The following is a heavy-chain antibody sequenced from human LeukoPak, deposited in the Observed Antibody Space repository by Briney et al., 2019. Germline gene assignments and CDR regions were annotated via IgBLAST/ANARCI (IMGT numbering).Heavy chain of an antibody. CDR3: ARENEAAARSFDY. V-gene: IGHV4-4*07. D-gene: IGHD6-13*01. CDR1: GGSISTYY. CDR2: IYTSGSS. J-gene: IGHJ4*02. Sequence: SETLSLTCTVSGGSISTYYWSWIRQPAGKGLEWIGRIYTSGSSNYNTPLKSRVTMSVDTSKNQFSLKLSSVTAAATAVYYCARENEAAARSFDYWGQGTLVTVSS.